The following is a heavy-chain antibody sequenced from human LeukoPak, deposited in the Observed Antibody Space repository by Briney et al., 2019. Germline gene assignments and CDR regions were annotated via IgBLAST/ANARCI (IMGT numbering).Heavy chain of an antibody. Sequence: SETLSLTCTVSGYSISSGYYWGWIRQPPGKGLEWIGSIYHSGSTNYNPSLKSRVTISVDTSKNQFSLKLSSVTAADTAVYYCARSRRCSSTSCYHLDYYGSGSSFDYWGQGTLVTVSS. CDR3: ARSRRCSSTSCYHLDYYGSGSSFDY. D-gene: IGHD2-2*01. J-gene: IGHJ4*02. CDR2: IYHSGST. CDR1: GYSISSGYY. V-gene: IGHV4-38-2*02.